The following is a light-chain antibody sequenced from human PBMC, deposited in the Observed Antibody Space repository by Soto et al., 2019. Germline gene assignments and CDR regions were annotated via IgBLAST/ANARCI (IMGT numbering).Light chain of an antibody. CDR2: GAS. CDR3: QQYNSWPPYT. CDR1: QRISSN. V-gene: IGKV3-15*01. J-gene: IGKJ2*01. Sequence: EIVMTQSPATLSVSPGERATLYCKASQRISSNLAWYQQKPGQPPRLLIYGASTRATGISARFSGSGSGTEFTLTISGLQSEDFALYYCQQYNSWPPYTFGQGTKVEIK.